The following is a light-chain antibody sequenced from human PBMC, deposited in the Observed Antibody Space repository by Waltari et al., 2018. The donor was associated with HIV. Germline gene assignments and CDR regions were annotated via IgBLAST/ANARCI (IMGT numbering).Light chain of an antibody. J-gene: IGLJ3*02. CDR3: ATWDDSLIWV. V-gene: IGLV1-47*01. Sequence: QPVLTQPPSASGSPAHGVTISCSGSTSNIGTNSVYWSQHLPGIAPKLLIYRNNRRPSGIPDRFSGSRSGTSASLAISGLRSEDEADYYCATWDDSLIWVFGGGTKLTVL. CDR1: TSNIGTNS. CDR2: RNN.